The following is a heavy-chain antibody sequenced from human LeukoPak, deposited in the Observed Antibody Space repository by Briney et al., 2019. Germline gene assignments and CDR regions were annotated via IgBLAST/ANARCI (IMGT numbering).Heavy chain of an antibody. CDR1: GFTFSNYA. Sequence: QPGGSLRLSCAASGFTFSNYAMSWVRQAPGKGLEWVSAISGSGVTTHYAGSVKGRFSISRDNSKNTLYLQMNSLRVEDTALYYCAKKVVVGATSPYSDFQDWGQGTLVTVSS. D-gene: IGHD1-26*01. CDR3: AKKVVVGATSPYSDFQD. CDR2: ISGSGVTT. J-gene: IGHJ1*01. V-gene: IGHV3-23*01.